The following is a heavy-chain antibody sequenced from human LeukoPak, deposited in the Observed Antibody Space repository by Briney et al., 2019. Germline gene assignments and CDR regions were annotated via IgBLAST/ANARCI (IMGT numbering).Heavy chain of an antibody. V-gene: IGHV4-61*02. CDR3: ARETDSSGYYYWFDP. CDR2: IYTSGST. Sequence: PSQTLYLTCTGSGRSISSGSYYWSWIRQPTGKGLEWIGRIYTSGSTNYNPALKSRVTISVDTSKIQFSLKLRSVTAADTAVYYCARETDSSGYYYWFDPWGQGTLVTVSS. J-gene: IGHJ5*02. D-gene: IGHD3-22*01. CDR1: GRSISSGSYY.